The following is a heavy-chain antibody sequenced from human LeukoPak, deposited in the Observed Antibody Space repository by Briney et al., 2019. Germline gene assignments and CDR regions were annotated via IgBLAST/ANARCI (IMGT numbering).Heavy chain of an antibody. Sequence: GRSLRLSCAASGFTFSSYAMHWVCQAPGKGLEWVAVISYDGSNKYYADSVKGRFTISRDNSKNTLYLQMNGLRAEDTAVYYCARGLVRVQLVYSLGYWGQGTLVTVSS. CDR3: ARGLVRVQLVYSLGY. CDR2: ISYDGSNK. CDR1: GFTFSSYA. D-gene: IGHD6-13*01. J-gene: IGHJ4*02. V-gene: IGHV3-30-3*01.